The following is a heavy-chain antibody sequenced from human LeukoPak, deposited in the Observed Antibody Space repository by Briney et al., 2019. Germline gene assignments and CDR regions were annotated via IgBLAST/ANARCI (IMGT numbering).Heavy chain of an antibody. V-gene: IGHV1-69*05. Sequence: SVKVSCKASGYTFTSYDINWVRQAPGQGLEWMGGIIPIFGTANYAQKFQGRVTITTDESTSTAYMELSSLRSEDTAVYYCARDNYSNYYRFWGQGTLVTVSS. CDR1: GYTFTSYD. J-gene: IGHJ4*02. CDR2: IIPIFGTA. CDR3: ARDNYSNYYRF. D-gene: IGHD4-11*01.